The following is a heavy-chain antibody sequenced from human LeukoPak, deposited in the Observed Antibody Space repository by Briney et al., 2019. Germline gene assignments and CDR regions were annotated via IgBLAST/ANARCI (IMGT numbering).Heavy chain of an antibody. D-gene: IGHD1-1*01. J-gene: IGHJ4*02. Sequence: GGSLRLSCTASGFPFIEYSMNWVRQAPGKGLEWISYIGIGSGNTKYADSVRGRFTISADKAKNSLYLQMNSLRVEDTAVYYCARDHNYAFDNWGQGTLVSVAS. V-gene: IGHV3-48*01. CDR3: ARDHNYAFDN. CDR2: IGIGSGNT. CDR1: GFPFIEYS.